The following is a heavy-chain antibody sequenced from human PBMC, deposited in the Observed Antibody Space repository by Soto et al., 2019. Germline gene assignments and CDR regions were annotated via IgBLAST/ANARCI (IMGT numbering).Heavy chain of an antibody. D-gene: IGHD4-17*01. Sequence: PGGSLRLSCAASGFTFSSYWMSWVRQAPGKGLEWVANIKQDGSEKYYVDSVKGRFTISRDNAKNSLYLQMNSLRAEDTAVYYCARATTGKYYYYYGMDVWGQGTTVTV. CDR3: ARATTGKYYYYYGMDV. J-gene: IGHJ6*02. CDR2: IKQDGSEK. CDR1: GFTFSSYW. V-gene: IGHV3-7*03.